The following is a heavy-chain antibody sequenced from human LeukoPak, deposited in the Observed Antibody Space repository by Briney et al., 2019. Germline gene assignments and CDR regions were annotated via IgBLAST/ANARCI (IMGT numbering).Heavy chain of an antibody. CDR2: IYHSGST. D-gene: IGHD3-22*01. CDR1: GYSISSGYY. Sequence: SSETLSLTCTVSGYSISSGYYWGWIRQPPGKGLEWIGSIYHSGSTYYNPSLKSRVTISVDTSKNQFSLKLSSVTAADTAVYCCARASYSYDISGWVPFDYWGQGTLVTVSS. CDR3: ARASYSYDISGWVPFDY. V-gene: IGHV4-38-2*02. J-gene: IGHJ4*02.